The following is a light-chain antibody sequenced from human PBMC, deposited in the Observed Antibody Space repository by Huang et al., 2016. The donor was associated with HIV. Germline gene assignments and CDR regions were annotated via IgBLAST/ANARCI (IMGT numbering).Light chain of an antibody. V-gene: IGKV3-11*01. CDR1: QSIGNV. J-gene: IGKJ3*01. Sequence: EIVLTQSPATLSLSPGERATLSCRASQSIGNVLAWYQQKPGQAPRLLIYDASSRATGVPARFSGSGSGTDFTRTISSLESEDFAVYFCQQRTNWPFGPGTRLD. CDR3: QQRTNWP. CDR2: DAS.